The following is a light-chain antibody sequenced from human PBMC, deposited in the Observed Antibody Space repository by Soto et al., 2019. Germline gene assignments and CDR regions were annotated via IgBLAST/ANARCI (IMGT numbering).Light chain of an antibody. J-gene: IGKJ5*01. V-gene: IGKV3-11*01. Sequence: EIVLTQSPATLSLSPGERATLSCRASQSVSSRLAWYQQKPGQAPSLLIYDASNRATGIPARFSGSGSGKDFTRTISSLESDDFAVYYCQQRSNWPPAITFGQGTRLEIK. CDR2: DAS. CDR3: QQRSNWPPAIT. CDR1: QSVSSR.